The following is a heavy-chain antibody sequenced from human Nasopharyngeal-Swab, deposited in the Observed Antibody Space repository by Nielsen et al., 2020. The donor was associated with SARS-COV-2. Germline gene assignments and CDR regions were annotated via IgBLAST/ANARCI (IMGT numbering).Heavy chain of an antibody. Sequence: GSLRLSCTVSGRSISSSSSYWSWIRQPPGKGLEWIGEINHSGSTNYNPSLKSRVTISVDTSKNQFSLKLSSVTAADTAVYYCARGRELYYYDSSGYYYFDYWGQGTLVTVSP. CDR3: ARGRELYYYDSSGYYYFDY. J-gene: IGHJ4*02. CDR1: GRSISSSSSY. V-gene: IGHV4-39*07. CDR2: INHSGST. D-gene: IGHD3-22*01.